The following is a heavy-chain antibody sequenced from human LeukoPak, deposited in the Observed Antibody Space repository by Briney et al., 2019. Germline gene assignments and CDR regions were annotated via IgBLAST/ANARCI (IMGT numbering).Heavy chain of an antibody. Sequence: GASVKVSCKASGYTFTGYYMHWVRQAPGQGLEWMGWINPNSGGTNYAQKFQGRVTITADESTSTAYMELSSLRSEDTAVYYCARGQDIVVPGNWFDPWGQGTLVTVSS. CDR3: ARGQDIVVPGNWFDP. J-gene: IGHJ5*02. CDR2: INPNSGGT. CDR1: GYTFTGYY. D-gene: IGHD2-15*01. V-gene: IGHV1-2*02.